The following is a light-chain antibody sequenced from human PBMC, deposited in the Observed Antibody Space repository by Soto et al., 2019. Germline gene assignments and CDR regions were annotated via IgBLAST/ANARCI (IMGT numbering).Light chain of an antibody. CDR2: DVS. V-gene: IGLV2-14*01. CDR1: SSDVGGYNY. J-gene: IGLJ2*01. Sequence: QSALTQPASLSGSPGQSITISCTGTSSDVGGYNYGSWYQQHPGKAPKLMIYDVSNRPTGVSNRFSGSKSGNTASLTISGLQAEDEADYYCSSYTSSSTLVVFGGGTKLTVL. CDR3: SSYTSSSTLVV.